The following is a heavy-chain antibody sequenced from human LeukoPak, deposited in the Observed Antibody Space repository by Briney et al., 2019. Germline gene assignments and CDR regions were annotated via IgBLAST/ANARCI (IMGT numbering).Heavy chain of an antibody. CDR1: GFTFSSYG. CDR2: ISSSGSTI. D-gene: IGHD3-22*01. J-gene: IGHJ3*02. CDR3: ARESQSAYYFDSSGYEDAFDI. Sequence: GGSLRLSCAASGFTFSSYGMSWVRQVPGKGLEWVSYISSSGSTIYYADSVKGRFTISRDNAKNSLYLQMNSLRAEDTAVYYCARESQSAYYFDSSGYEDAFDIWGQGTMVTVSS. V-gene: IGHV3-48*04.